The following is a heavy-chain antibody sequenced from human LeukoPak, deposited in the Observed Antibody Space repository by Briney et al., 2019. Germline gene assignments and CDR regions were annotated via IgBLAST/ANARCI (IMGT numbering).Heavy chain of an antibody. Sequence: GGSLRLSCAASGFTFSSYGMHWVRQAPGKGLEWVAFIRYDGSNKYYADSVKGRFTIFRDNSKNTLYLQMNSLRAEDTAVYYCAKDQDTAIVFDYWGQGTLVTVSS. CDR1: GFTFSSYG. J-gene: IGHJ4*02. CDR2: IRYDGSNK. CDR3: AKDQDTAIVFDY. D-gene: IGHD5-18*01. V-gene: IGHV3-30*02.